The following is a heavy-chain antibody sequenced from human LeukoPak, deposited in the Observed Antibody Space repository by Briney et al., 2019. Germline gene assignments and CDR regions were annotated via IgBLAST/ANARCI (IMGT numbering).Heavy chain of an antibody. CDR3: ARGRVSSSTWYSTYYYYFYMDA. V-gene: IGHV4-59*01. J-gene: IGHJ6*03. D-gene: IGHD4-11*01. CDR2: VDHTGST. CDR1: DDSITMYY. Sequence: SETLSLTCSVSDDSITMYYWTWIRQPPGKGLEWIGYVDHTGSTNFNPSLNGRVSISRDTSKNLFSLRLRSVTAADTAVYFCARGRVSSSTWYSTYYYYFYMDAWGKGTTVTVSS.